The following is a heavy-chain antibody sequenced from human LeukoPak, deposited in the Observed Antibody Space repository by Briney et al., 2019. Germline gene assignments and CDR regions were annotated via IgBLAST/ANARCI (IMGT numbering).Heavy chain of an antibody. D-gene: IGHD3-9*01. CDR2: FDPEDGET. J-gene: IGHJ4*02. CDR1: GYTLTELS. CDR3: ATDPYTGYYFGY. V-gene: IGHV1-24*01. Sequence: ASVKVSCKVSGYTLTELSMHWVRQAPGKGLEWMGGFDPEDGETIYAQKFQGRVTMTEDTSTDTAYMELSSLRSEDTAVYYCATDPYTGYYFGYWGQGTLVIVSS.